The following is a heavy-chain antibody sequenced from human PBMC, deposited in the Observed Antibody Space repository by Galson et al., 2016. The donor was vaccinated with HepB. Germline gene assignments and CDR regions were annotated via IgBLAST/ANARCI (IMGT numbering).Heavy chain of an antibody. CDR2: ISSSSNTI. J-gene: IGHJ3*02. V-gene: IGHV3-11*04. CDR3: ARDSSSGYVIDAFDI. D-gene: IGHD5-12*01. Sequence: WISYISSSSNTIHYADSVKGRFTVSRDYAKNSLYLQMNSLRAEDTAVYYCARDSSSGYVIDAFDIWGQGTMVTVSS.